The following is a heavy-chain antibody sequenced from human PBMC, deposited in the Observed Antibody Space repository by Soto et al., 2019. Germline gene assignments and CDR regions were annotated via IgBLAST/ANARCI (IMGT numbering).Heavy chain of an antibody. CDR2: IIPIFGTA. D-gene: IGHD1-1*01. CDR3: ARDGDGTTFYGMDV. Sequence: ASVKVSCKASGGTFSSYAISWVRQAPGQGLEWMGGIIPIFGTANYAQKFQGRVTITADESTSTAYMELSSLRSEDTAVYYCARDGDGTTFYGMDVWGQGTTVTVSS. V-gene: IGHV1-69*13. CDR1: GGTFSSYA. J-gene: IGHJ6*02.